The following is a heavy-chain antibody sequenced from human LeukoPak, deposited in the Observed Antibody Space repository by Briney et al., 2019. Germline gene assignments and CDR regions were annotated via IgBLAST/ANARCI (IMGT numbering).Heavy chain of an antibody. V-gene: IGHV4-34*11. J-gene: IGHJ4*02. CDR2: IYYSGST. CDR1: GGSFSGYY. CDR3: VRDRGEFSYSHDY. Sequence: SETLSLTCAVYGGSFSGYYWSWIRQSPGKGLEWIAYIYYSGSTNYNPSLKSRVTISVDTSKNQFSLKMSSVTAADTAVYYCVRDRGEFSYSHDYWGQGTLVTVSS. D-gene: IGHD1-26*01.